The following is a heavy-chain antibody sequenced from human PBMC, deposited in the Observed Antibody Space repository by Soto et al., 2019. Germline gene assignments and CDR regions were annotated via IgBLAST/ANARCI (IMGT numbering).Heavy chain of an antibody. Sequence: QVQLVQSGTEVKKPGSSVKVSCKASGGTFISYTFNWVRQAPGQGLEWMGEILPIFGTTNYAQKFQGRVAFTADAATATGYMELSSLRSQDTALYFCASLGGHDALDLWGLGTMITVSS. CDR2: ILPIFGTT. CDR3: ASLGGHDALDL. J-gene: IGHJ3*01. CDR1: GGTFISYT. V-gene: IGHV1-69*01.